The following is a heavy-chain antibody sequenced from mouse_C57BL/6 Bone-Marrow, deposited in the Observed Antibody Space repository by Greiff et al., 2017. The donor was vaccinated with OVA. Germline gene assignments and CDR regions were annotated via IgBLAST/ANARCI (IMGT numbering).Heavy chain of an antibody. D-gene: IGHD3-2*02. Sequence: QVQLQQPGAELVKPGASVKLSCKASGYTFTSYWMHWVKQRPGRGLEWIGRIDPNSGGTKYNEKFKSKATLTVDKPSSTAYMQLSSLTSEDSAVYYCTRDSSGHDYYAMDYWGQGTSVTVSS. J-gene: IGHJ4*01. CDR2: IDPNSGGT. V-gene: IGHV1-72*01. CDR1: GYTFTSYW. CDR3: TRDSSGHDYYAMDY.